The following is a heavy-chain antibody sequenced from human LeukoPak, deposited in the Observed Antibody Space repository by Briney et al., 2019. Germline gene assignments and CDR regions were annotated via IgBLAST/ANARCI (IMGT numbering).Heavy chain of an antibody. CDR1: GFTFSSYS. J-gene: IGHJ4*02. D-gene: IGHD3-10*01. V-gene: IGHV4-38-2*02. CDR3: ARADYYGSGSYYNIYYFDY. CDR2: IYQSGST. Sequence: PGGSLRLSCTASGFTFSSYSLNWVRQAPGKGLEWIGSIYQSGSTHYNPSLKSRVTISVDTSKNQFSLKLSSVTAADTAVYYCARADYYGSGSYYNIYYFDYWGQGTLVTVSS.